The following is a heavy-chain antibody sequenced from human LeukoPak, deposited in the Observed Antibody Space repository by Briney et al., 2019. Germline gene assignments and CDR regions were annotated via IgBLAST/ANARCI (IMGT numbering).Heavy chain of an antibody. J-gene: IGHJ4*02. CDR3: VSRMVAVTPGGFDY. CDR2: INHSGST. CDR1: SGSFSGYY. D-gene: IGHD6-19*01. V-gene: IGHV4-34*01. Sequence: PSETLSLTCAVYSGSFSGYYWSWIRQPPGKGLEWIGEINHSGSTNYNPSLKSRVTISVDTSKNHFSLKLNSVTAADTAVYYCVSRMVAVTPGGFDYWGQGTLVTVSS.